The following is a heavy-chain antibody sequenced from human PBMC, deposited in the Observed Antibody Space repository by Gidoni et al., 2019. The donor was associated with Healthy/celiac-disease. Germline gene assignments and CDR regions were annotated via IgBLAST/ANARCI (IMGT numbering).Heavy chain of an antibody. Sequence: QLQLQESGPGLVKPSETLSLACTVSGGSLSSSSYYWGWIRQPPGKGLEWIGSIYYSGSTYYNPSLKRRVTISVDTTKNQFSLKLSSVTAADTAVYYCAGDWEEYGTFDYWGQGTLVTVSS. J-gene: IGHJ4*02. CDR3: AGDWEEYGTFDY. CDR2: IYYSGST. CDR1: GGSLSSSSYY. D-gene: IGHD1-1*01. V-gene: IGHV4-39*07.